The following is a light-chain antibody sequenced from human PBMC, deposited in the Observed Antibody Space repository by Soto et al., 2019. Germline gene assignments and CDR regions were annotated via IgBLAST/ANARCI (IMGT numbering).Light chain of an antibody. CDR1: SSDVGGYNY. V-gene: IGLV2-8*01. CDR3: SSYAGSNNDV. Sequence: QSVLTQPPSASGSPGQSVTISCTGTSSDVGGYNYVSWYQQHPGKAPKLMIYDVSKRPSGVPDRFSGYKSGNTASLTVSGLQAEDEADYYCSSYAGSNNDVFGTGTKVTVL. J-gene: IGLJ1*01. CDR2: DVS.